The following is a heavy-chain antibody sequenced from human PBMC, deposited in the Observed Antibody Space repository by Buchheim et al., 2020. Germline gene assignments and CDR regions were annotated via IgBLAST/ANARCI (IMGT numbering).Heavy chain of an antibody. Sequence: EVQLLESGGGLVQPGGSLRLSCAASGFTFSSYAMSWVRQAPGKGLEWVSAISGSGGSTYYADSVKGRFTISRDNSKNTLYLQMNSLRAEDTAVYYCAKVFLSVLWFGTSKGPGYSSGNWFDPWGQGTL. CDR2: ISGSGGST. CDR1: GFTFSSYA. J-gene: IGHJ5*02. CDR3: AKVFLSVLWFGTSKGPGYSSGNWFDP. V-gene: IGHV3-23*01. D-gene: IGHD3-10*01.